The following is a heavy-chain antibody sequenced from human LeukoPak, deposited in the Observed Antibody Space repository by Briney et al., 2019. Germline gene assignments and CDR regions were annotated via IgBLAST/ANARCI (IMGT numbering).Heavy chain of an antibody. Sequence: GGSLRLSCAASGFTFSNFGMHWVRQAPGKGLEWVAAVLYDGSKKFYSDSVKGRFSIYRDNSNYTLFVQMHSLRPDDTAVYYCARDYYDSSGWVYYFDYWGQGTLVTVSS. CDR1: GFTFSNFG. J-gene: IGHJ4*02. CDR2: VLYDGSKK. CDR3: ARDYYDSSGWVYYFDY. D-gene: IGHD3-22*01. V-gene: IGHV3-30*03.